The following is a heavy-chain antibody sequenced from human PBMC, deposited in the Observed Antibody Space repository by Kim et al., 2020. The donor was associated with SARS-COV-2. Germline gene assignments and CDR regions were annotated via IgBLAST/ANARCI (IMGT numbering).Heavy chain of an antibody. CDR3: GTEDRRFELLLGGYGMDV. D-gene: IGHD1-1*01. CDR2: ISSGGST. CDR1: GFTVSSYY. Sequence: GGSLRLSCAASGFTVSSYYMRWVRQAPGKGLEWVSVISSGGSTNYADSVKNGRSIFCDNTKNKLYLQKNSMLAEDTAVVYYGTEDRRFELLLGGYGMDV. J-gene: IGHJ6*01. V-gene: IGHV3-53*01.